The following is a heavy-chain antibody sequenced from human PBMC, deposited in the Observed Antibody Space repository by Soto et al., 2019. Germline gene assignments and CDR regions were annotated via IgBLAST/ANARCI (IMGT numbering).Heavy chain of an antibody. V-gene: IGHV4-39*01. CDR1: GGSISSSSYY. Sequence: SETLSLTCTVSGGSISSSSYYWGWIRQPPGKGLEWIGSIYYSGSTYYNPSLKSRVTISVDTSKNQFSLKLSSVTAADTAVVYCGAPAPKPYYYYGMDVWGQGTTVTVSS. CDR3: GAPAPKPYYYYGMDV. CDR2: IYYSGST. J-gene: IGHJ6*02.